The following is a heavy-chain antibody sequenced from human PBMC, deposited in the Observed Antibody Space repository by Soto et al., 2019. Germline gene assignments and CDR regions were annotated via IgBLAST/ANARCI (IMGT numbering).Heavy chain of an antibody. Sequence: SETLSLTCAVSGGYITRCNSYSWSWIRHPPGKGLEWIGSISHTGSTSYNPSLKSRLTMSVDKSKNQFSLRLSSVTAADMAVYYCARAVAPYFGTWFDPWGQGILVTVSS. D-gene: IGHD3-10*01. V-gene: IGHV4-30-2*01. J-gene: IGHJ5*02. CDR2: ISHTGST. CDR1: GGYITRCNSYS. CDR3: ARAVAPYFGTWFDP.